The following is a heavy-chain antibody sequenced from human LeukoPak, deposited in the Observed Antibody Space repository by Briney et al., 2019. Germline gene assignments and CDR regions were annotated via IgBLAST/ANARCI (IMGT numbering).Heavy chain of an antibody. CDR1: GGSINNYY. CDR3: ARASSGQRRDGYNYYYYYYYMDV. D-gene: IGHD5-24*01. J-gene: IGHJ6*03. CDR2: IYASGAT. Sequence: SETLSLTCTVSGGSINNYYWSWIRQPAGKGLEWIGRIYASGATNNNPSLKSRVTMSVDTSKNQFSLKLSSVTAADTAVYHCARASSGQRRDGYNYYYYYYYMDVWGKGTTVTVSS. V-gene: IGHV4-4*07.